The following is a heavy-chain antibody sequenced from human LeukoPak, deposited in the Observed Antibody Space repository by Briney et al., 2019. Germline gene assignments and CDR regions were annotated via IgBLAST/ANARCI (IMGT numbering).Heavy chain of an antibody. Sequence: ASVKVSCKASGYTFTSYGISWVRQAPGQGLEWMGWISAYNGNTNYAQKLQGRVTMTTDTSTSTAYMELRGLRSDDTAVYYCARDRGSMVRGTSYYYYGMDVWGQGTTVTVSS. CDR1: GYTFTSYG. D-gene: IGHD3-10*01. CDR3: ARDRGSMVRGTSYYYYGMDV. V-gene: IGHV1-18*01. J-gene: IGHJ6*02. CDR2: ISAYNGNT.